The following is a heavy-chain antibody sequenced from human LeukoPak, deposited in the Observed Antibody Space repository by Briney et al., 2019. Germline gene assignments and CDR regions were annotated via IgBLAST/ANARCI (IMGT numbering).Heavy chain of an antibody. Sequence: ASVKVSCKASGYTFTGYYMHWVRQAPGQGLEWMEWINPNSGGTNYAQKFQGRVTMTRDTSISTAYMELSRLSSDDTAVYYCARGASGVYTVATSWFDPWGQGTLVTVSS. V-gene: IGHV1-2*02. D-gene: IGHD5-12*01. CDR2: INPNSGGT. CDR1: GYTFTGYY. CDR3: ARGASGVYTVATSWFDP. J-gene: IGHJ5*02.